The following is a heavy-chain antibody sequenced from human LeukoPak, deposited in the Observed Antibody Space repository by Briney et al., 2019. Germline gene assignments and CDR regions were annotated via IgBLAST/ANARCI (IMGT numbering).Heavy chain of an antibody. CDR2: IYYSGST. CDR3: ARLPYYYDSSGFDY. CDR1: GGSTSSDY. D-gene: IGHD3-22*01. Sequence: SETLSLTCTVSGGSTSSDYWSWIRQPPGKGLEWIGYIYYSGSTNYNPSLKSRVTISVDTSKNQFSLKLSSVTAADTAVYYCARLPYYYDSSGFDYWGQGTLVTVSS. V-gene: IGHV4-59*01. J-gene: IGHJ4*02.